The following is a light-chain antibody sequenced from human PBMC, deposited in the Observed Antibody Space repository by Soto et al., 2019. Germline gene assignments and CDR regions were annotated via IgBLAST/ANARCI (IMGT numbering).Light chain of an antibody. V-gene: IGKV1-33*01. Sequence: DIQMSQSPSSLSASVRDRVTITCQASQDITNYLNWYQQKAGKAPKLLIYDASNLETGAPSRFSGSGSGTDFTFTISSLQPEDVATYYCQQYDNLPRTFGPGTKVDIK. CDR3: QQYDNLPRT. J-gene: IGKJ3*01. CDR2: DAS. CDR1: QDITNY.